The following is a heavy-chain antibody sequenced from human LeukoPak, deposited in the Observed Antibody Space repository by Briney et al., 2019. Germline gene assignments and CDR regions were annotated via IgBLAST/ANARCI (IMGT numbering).Heavy chain of an antibody. V-gene: IGHV1-8*01. Sequence: GASVKVSCKASGYTFTSYDINWVRQATGQGLEWMGWMNPNSGNTGYAQKFQGRVTMTRNTSISTAYMELSSLRSEDPAVYCCARGGGDLYYYYGMDVWGQGTTVTVSS. J-gene: IGHJ6*02. CDR1: GYTFTSYD. CDR3: ARGGGDLYYYYGMDV. CDR2: MNPNSGNT. D-gene: IGHD2-21*01.